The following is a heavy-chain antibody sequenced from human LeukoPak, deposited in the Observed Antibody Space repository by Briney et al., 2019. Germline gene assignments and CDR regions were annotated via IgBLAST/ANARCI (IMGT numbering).Heavy chain of an antibody. V-gene: IGHV3-53*01. CDR2: IYSGGST. D-gene: IGHD6-13*01. CDR3: ASDPDSSSGKYFDY. Sequence: GGSLRLSCAASGFTVSAKYMNWVRQAPGKGLEWVSVIYSGGSTYYADSVKGRFTISRDNSKNTLYLQMNSLRAADTAVYYCASDPDSSSGKYFDYWGQGTLVTVSS. J-gene: IGHJ4*02. CDR1: GFTVSAKY.